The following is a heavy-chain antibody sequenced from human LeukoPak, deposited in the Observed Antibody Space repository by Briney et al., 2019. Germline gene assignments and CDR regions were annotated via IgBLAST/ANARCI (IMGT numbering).Heavy chain of an antibody. CDR1: GFTFSGNS. D-gene: IGHD6-13*01. CDR2: ISASSTII. J-gene: IGHJ4*02. V-gene: IGHV3-48*01. Sequence: GGSLRLSCVGSGFTFSGNSMNWVRQAPGKGLEWVSHISASSTIIHYADSVKGRVTISRDNANNSVFLQMNRLRVEDTAVYYCTTSRHSSSWYYNDYWGQGTLVTVS. CDR3: TTSRHSSSWYYNDY.